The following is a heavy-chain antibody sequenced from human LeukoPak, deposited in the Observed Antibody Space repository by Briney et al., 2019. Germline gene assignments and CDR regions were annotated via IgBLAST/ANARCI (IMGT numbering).Heavy chain of an antibody. V-gene: IGHV3-23*01. J-gene: IGHJ4*02. Sequence: PGGSLRLSCAASGFTFSSYVMTWARQAPGKGLEWVSTLSTNGATTYYADSVKGRFTISRDNSKNTLFLQMNTLRAEDTAVYYCAKDIWGSARYGPFDYWGQGTLVTVSS. CDR1: GFTFSSYV. CDR2: LSTNGATT. D-gene: IGHD3-10*01. CDR3: AKDIWGSARYGPFDY.